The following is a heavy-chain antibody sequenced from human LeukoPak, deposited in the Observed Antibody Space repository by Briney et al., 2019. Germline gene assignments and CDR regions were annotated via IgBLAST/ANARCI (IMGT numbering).Heavy chain of an antibody. Sequence: SETLSLTCTVSGGSISSYYWSWIRQPPGKGLEWIGYIYYSGSTNYNPSLKSRVTISVDTSKNQFSLKLSSVTAADTAVYYCARGRNVLLWFGELSHRNQDFDYWGQGTLVTVSS. CDR3: ARGRNVLLWFGELSHRNQDFDY. V-gene: IGHV4-59*12. CDR2: IYYSGST. CDR1: GGSISSYY. D-gene: IGHD3-10*01. J-gene: IGHJ4*02.